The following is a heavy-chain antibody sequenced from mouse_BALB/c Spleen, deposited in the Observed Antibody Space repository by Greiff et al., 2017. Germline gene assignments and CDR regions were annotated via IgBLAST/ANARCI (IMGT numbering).Heavy chain of an antibody. V-gene: IGHV5-12-2*01. J-gene: IGHJ1*01. Sequence: EVKVVESGGGLVQPGGSLKLSCAASGFTFSSYTMSWVRQTPEKRLEWVAYISNGGGSTYYPDTVKGRFTISRDNAKNTLYLQMSSLKSEDTAMYYCARHYGNYGYFDVWGAGTTVTVSS. CDR3: ARHYGNYGYFDV. D-gene: IGHD2-1*01. CDR1: GFTFSSYT. CDR2: ISNGGGST.